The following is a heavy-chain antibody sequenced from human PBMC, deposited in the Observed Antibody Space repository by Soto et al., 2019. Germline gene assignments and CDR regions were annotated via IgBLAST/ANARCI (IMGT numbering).Heavy chain of an antibody. CDR3: ARRGGSSSGYYYYAMDV. CDR2: IYSNGDA. CDR1: SDSMNSGGYY. V-gene: IGHV4-31*03. J-gene: IGHJ6*02. D-gene: IGHD6-6*01. Sequence: SETLSLTCSVSSDSMNSGGYYWSWIRQHPGKGLEWIGYIYSNGDAYYNPSLKSRVTISVDTSKNQFSLNLTSVTAADTAVYYCARRGGSSSGYYYYAMDVWGQGTTVTVSS.